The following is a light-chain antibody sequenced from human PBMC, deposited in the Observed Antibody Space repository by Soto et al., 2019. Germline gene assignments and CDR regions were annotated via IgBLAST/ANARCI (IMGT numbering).Light chain of an antibody. J-gene: IGLJ2*01. V-gene: IGLV2-14*01. CDR3: SSYTSSSTYVV. CDR1: SSDVGGYNY. CDR2: DVS. Sequence: QSALTQAASVSGSPGQSITISCTGTSSDVGGYNYVSWYQQHPGNAPKLMIYDVSNRPSGVSNRFSGSKSGNTASLTISGLQAEDEADYYCSSYTSSSTYVVFGGGTKLTVL.